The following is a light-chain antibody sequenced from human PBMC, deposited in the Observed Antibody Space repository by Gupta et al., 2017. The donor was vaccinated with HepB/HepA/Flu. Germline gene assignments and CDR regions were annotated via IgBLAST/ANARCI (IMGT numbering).Light chain of an antibody. CDR3: AAWDDSLNGVV. Sequence: QSVLTQPASASGTPGQMVTSPCSGSISNIGSNTVNWYQQLPGTAPKLLIYSNNQRPSGLPAILSGSKSGHSASLAISGLQSEDEAEYYCAAWDDSLNGVVFGGGTKLTVL. CDR2: SNN. V-gene: IGLV1-44*01. J-gene: IGLJ2*01. CDR1: ISNIGSNT.